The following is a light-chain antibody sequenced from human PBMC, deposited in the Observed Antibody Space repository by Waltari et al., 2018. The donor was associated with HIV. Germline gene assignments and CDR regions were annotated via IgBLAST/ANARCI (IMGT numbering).Light chain of an antibody. Sequence: QSVLTQPPSVSGTPGPRVTIHCSGSSPNIERNTVNCYLQFPRTTPKVFIYGSKQRPSGVPDRFSGARSGTSASLAISGLQSEDEAHYYCAAWDDSLDGYVFGPGTEVTVL. V-gene: IGLV1-44*01. CDR3: AAWDDSLDGYV. CDR1: SPNIERNT. CDR2: GSK. J-gene: IGLJ1*01.